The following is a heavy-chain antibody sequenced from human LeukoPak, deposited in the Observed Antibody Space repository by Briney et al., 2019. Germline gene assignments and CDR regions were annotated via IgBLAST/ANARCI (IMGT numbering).Heavy chain of an antibody. J-gene: IGHJ3*01. V-gene: IGHV3-23*01. CDR2: IRGSGASS. Sequence: AGGSLRLSCEASGFTFSNYAMTWVRQAPGKGLEWVSSIRGSGASSFYADSVKGRFAMSRDNSKSTLYLQMNSLRVGDTAVYCCGRDPNGDYVGAFDFGGQGTLVAVSS. CDR1: GFTFSNYA. CDR3: GRDPNGDYVGAFDF. D-gene: IGHD4-17*01.